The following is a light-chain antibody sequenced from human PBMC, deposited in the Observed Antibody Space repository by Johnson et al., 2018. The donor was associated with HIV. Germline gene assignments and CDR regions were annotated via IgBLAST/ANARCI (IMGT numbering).Light chain of an antibody. CDR1: SSNIGNNY. CDR3: GTWDSSLSAFYV. J-gene: IGLJ1*01. V-gene: IGLV1-51*02. CDR2: ENN. Sequence: QSVLTQPPSVSAAPGQKVTISCSGSSSNIGNNYVSWYQQLPGTAPKLLIYENNKRPSGIPDRFSGSKSGTSATLGLPGHKTGYEAAYYCGTWDSSLSAFYVFGTGTKVTVL.